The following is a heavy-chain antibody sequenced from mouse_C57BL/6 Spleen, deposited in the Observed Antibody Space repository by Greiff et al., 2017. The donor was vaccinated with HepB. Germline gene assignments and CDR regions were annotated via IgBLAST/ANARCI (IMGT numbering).Heavy chain of an antibody. CDR3: ARRYYGSSYWYFDV. D-gene: IGHD1-1*01. Sequence: EVMLVESGPELVKPGASVKIPCKASGYTFTDYNMDWVKQSHGKSLEWIGDINPNNGGTIYNQKFKGKATLTVDKSSSTAYMELRSLTSEDTAVYYCARRYYGSSYWYFDVWGTGTTVTVSS. J-gene: IGHJ1*03. CDR1: GYTFTDYN. V-gene: IGHV1-18*01. CDR2: INPNNGGT.